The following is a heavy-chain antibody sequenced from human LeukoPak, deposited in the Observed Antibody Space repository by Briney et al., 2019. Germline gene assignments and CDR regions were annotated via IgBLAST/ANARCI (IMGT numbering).Heavy chain of an antibody. CDR3: AKDPYGDFESYFDY. V-gene: IGHV3-9*01. CDR1: GFTFDDYA. Sequence: PGRSLRLSCAASGFTFDDYAMHWVRQAPGKGLEWVSGITWNSGSAGYADSVKGRFTISRDNAKNSLHLQMNSLKAEDTALYYCAKDPYGDFESYFDYWGQGTLVTVSS. D-gene: IGHD4-17*01. J-gene: IGHJ4*02. CDR2: ITWNSGSA.